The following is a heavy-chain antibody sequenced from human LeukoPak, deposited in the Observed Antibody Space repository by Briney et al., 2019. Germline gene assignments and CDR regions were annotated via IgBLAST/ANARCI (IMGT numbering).Heavy chain of an antibody. D-gene: IGHD1-26*01. V-gene: IGHV3-72*01. J-gene: IGHJ4*02. CDR2: IRNKANNYTT. CDR3: TRLVGAND. CDR1: GFTFSDHA. Sequence: GGPLRLSCAASGFTFSDHAMDWVRQAPGKGLEWVGRIRNKANNYTTEYAASVQGRFTVSRDDSKNSLYLQMNSMKTEDTAVYYCTRLVGANDWGQGTLVTVSS.